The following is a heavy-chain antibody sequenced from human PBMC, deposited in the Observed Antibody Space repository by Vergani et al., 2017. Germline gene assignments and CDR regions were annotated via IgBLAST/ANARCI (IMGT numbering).Heavy chain of an antibody. J-gene: IGHJ2*01. CDR3: ARVGHLVAVTGEGPSLDL. V-gene: IGHV4-39*02. CDR1: GVSVSSNNYY. Sequence: QVQLEESGPGLVKPSDTLSLTCTVSGVSVSSNNYYWVWIRQAPGKGLEWIGSVHYNGNRFYTPSLKSRVGLFVDTSKNQFSLRLNFVTAADTAVYYCARVGHLVAVTGEGPSLDLWGRGTLVTVSS. CDR2: VHYNGNR. D-gene: IGHD2-21*02.